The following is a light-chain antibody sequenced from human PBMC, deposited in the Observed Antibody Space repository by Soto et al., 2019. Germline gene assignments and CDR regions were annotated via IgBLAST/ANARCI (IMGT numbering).Light chain of an antibody. CDR3: QQYNNWPLT. CDR2: DAS. CDR1: QSISRA. V-gene: IGKV3D-15*01. Sequence: EIVLTQSPATLSVSPGERATLSCLASQSISRASAWYQQKSGQPPRLLIYDASTRATGFPARFSGSGSGTEFTLTISSLQSEDFAVYCCQQYNNWPLTFGGGTKVDIK. J-gene: IGKJ4*01.